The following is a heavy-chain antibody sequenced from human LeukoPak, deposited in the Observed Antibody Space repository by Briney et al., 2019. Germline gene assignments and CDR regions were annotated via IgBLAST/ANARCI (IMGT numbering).Heavy chain of an antibody. J-gene: IGHJ4*02. D-gene: IGHD5-18*01. CDR2: ISGSGGST. V-gene: IGHV3-23*01. CDR1: GFIFSSYA. Sequence: GGSLRLSCAASGFIFSSYAMSWVRQAPGKGLEWVSVISGSGGSTYYAASVKGRFTISRDNSENTLYLQMNSLRAEDTAVYYCAKQVGYTCGYIDYWSQGTLVTVSS. CDR3: AKQVGYTCGYIDY.